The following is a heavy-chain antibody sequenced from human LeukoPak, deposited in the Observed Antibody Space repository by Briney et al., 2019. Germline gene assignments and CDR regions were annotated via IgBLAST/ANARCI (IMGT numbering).Heavy chain of an antibody. V-gene: IGHV3-7*01. J-gene: IGHJ4*02. CDR3: ARDTSSTVGPRFDY. D-gene: IGHD1-26*01. CDR1: GYIFRSYW. CDR2: IKQDGSES. Sequence: GGSLRLSCAASGYIFRSYWMSWVRQAPGKGLEWVAIIKQDGSESYYVDSVKGRFTFSRDNAKNSLYLQMNSLRAEETAVEYSARDTSSTVGPRFDYWGQGTLVTVSS.